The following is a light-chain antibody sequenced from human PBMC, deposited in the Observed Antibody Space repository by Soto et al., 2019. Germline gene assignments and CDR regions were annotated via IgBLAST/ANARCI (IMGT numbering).Light chain of an antibody. J-gene: IGKJ1*01. V-gene: IGKV1-5*03. CDR2: KAS. CDR3: QQYNSYPKGT. CDR1: QSINGW. Sequence: DIQLTQPPSTLSASVGDRVTITCRASQSINGWLSWYQQKPGQPPNLLIYKASTLESGVPSRFSGSGSGTEFTLTVSRLQPDDFATYDCQQYNSYPKGTFGQGTQVDIK.